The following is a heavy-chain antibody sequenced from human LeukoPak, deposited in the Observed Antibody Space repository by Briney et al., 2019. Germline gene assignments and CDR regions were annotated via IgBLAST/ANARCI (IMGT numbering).Heavy chain of an antibody. Sequence: PGGSLRLSCAASGFTFSSYAMSWVRQAPGKGLEWVSAISGSGGSTYYADSVKGRFTISRDNSKNTLYLQMNSLRAEDTAVYYSAKNFPYYYDSSGYLDYWGQGTLVTVSS. D-gene: IGHD3-22*01. J-gene: IGHJ4*02. CDR3: AKNFPYYYDSSGYLDY. CDR1: GFTFSSYA. V-gene: IGHV3-23*01. CDR2: ISGSGGST.